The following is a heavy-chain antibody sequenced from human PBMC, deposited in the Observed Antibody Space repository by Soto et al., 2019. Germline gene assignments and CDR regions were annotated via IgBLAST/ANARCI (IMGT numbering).Heavy chain of an antibody. D-gene: IGHD2-2*01. CDR2: ISSNGGST. CDR3: VKDQGSYCSSTSCYPHNTYAMDV. J-gene: IGHJ6*02. V-gene: IGHV3-64D*06. Sequence: PGGSLRLSCSASGFTFSSYAMHWVRQAPGKGLEYVSAISSNGGSTYYADSVKGRFTISKDNSKNTLYLQMSSLRAEDTAVYYCVKDQGSYCSSTSCYPHNTYAMDVWGQGTTVTV. CDR1: GFTFSSYA.